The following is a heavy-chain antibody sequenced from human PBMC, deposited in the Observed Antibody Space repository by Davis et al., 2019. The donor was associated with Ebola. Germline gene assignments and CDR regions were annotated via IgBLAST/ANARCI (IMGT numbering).Heavy chain of an antibody. CDR2: ITWNSGSI. Sequence: PGGSLRLSCVASAFTFDDYAMHWVRQAPGKGLEWVSGITWNSGSIAYADSVRGRFTISRDNAKNSLYLQVNSLRVEDTAVYYCAKDIATGWELLPGLDYWGQGTLVTVSS. CDR3: AKDIATGWELLPGLDY. CDR1: AFTFDDYA. D-gene: IGHD1-26*01. J-gene: IGHJ4*02. V-gene: IGHV3-9*01.